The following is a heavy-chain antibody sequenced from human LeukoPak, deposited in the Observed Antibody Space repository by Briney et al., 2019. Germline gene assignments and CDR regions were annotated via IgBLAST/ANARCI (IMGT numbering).Heavy chain of an antibody. V-gene: IGHV4-59*08. Sequence: SETLSLTCTVSGGSISNNYWSWLRQPPGKGLEWIGYIYYSGSTNYNPSLKRRVLISVDTSRNQFSLKLTSVAAADTAVYYCARAPPTDYCSSTSCYNTNYYMDVWGKGTTVTVSS. CDR3: ARAPPTDYCSSTSCYNTNYYMDV. CDR2: IYYSGST. J-gene: IGHJ6*03. D-gene: IGHD2-2*02. CDR1: GGSISNNY.